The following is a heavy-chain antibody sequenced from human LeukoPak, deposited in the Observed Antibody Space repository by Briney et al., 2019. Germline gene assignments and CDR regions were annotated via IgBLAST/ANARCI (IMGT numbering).Heavy chain of an antibody. J-gene: IGHJ4*02. Sequence: GGSLRLSCAASGFISSSYWMHWVRQPPGKGLVYIACINTDGFSTNYADSVKGRFTISRDNAKNTLYLQMNSLRAEDTAVYYCARSRTYGDYGRGLDYWGQGTLVTVSS. CDR3: ARSRTYGDYGRGLDY. CDR1: GFISSSYW. V-gene: IGHV3-74*01. D-gene: IGHD4-17*01. CDR2: INTDGFST.